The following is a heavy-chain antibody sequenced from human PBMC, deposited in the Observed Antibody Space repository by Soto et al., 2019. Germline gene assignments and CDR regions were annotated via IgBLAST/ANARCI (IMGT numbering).Heavy chain of an antibody. Sequence: SETLSLTCAVSGGSFSGYYCNWIRQPPGKGLEWIGEINHVGTTTYNPSLKSRVTITLDTSKSRISLTLNSLTAADTAVYYCARGGVRFHYAMDVWGLGTTVTVSS. V-gene: IGHV4-34*01. CDR1: GGSFSGYY. J-gene: IGHJ6*02. CDR3: ARGGVRFHYAMDV. D-gene: IGHD3-10*01. CDR2: INHVGTT.